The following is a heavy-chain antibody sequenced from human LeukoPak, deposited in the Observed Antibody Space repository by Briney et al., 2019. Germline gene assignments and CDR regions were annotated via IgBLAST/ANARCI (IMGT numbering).Heavy chain of an antibody. CDR3: ANTHDYDWFDP. CDR1: GYTFTSYG. D-gene: IGHD4-17*01. V-gene: IGHV1-18*01. J-gene: IGHJ5*02. CDR2: ISAYDGNT. Sequence: ASVKVSCKASGYTFTSYGISWVRQAPGQGLEWMGWISAYDGNTNYAQKLQGRVTMTTDTSTSTAYMELSSLRSEDTAVYYCANTHDYDWFDPWGQGTLVTVSS.